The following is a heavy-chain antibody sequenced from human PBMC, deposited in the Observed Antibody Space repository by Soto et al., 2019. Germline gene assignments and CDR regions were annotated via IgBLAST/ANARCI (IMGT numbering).Heavy chain of an antibody. J-gene: IGHJ4*02. D-gene: IGHD6-13*01. CDR1: GLSFSYYA. Sequence: GGSLRLSCSASGLSFSYYAMSWVRQAPGKGLEWVSRISGGGGSTYYADSVKGRFTISRDNSKNTLYLQMDSLRAEDTAVYYCATDADAGPYFFDCWGQGSLVTVSS. V-gene: IGHV3-23*01. CDR3: ATDADAGPYFFDC. CDR2: ISGGGGST.